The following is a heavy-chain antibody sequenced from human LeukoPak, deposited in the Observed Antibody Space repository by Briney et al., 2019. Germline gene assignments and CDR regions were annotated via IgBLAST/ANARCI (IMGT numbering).Heavy chain of an antibody. D-gene: IGHD4-11*01. CDR3: AKTSAGIRRGYFDY. CDR2: LNDSGGNT. CDR1: GFTFSSYA. J-gene: IGHJ4*02. V-gene: IGHV3-23*01. Sequence: TGGSLRLSCAASGFTFSSYAMRWVRQAPGKGLVRVSLLNDSGGNTYYADSVKGRFTISRDTSKNTLFLQMSSLRAEDTAVYYCAKTSAGIRRGYFDYWGQGTLVTVSS.